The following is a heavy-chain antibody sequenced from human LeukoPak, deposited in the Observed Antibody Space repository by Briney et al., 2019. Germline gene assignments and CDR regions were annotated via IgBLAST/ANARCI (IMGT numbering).Heavy chain of an antibody. V-gene: IGHV1-2*02. J-gene: IGHJ5*02. CDR1: GYTFTGYY. D-gene: IGHD6-6*01. CDR3: ASNGYSSSFPSTANWFDP. CDR2: INPNSGGT. Sequence: ASVKVSCKASGYTFTGYYMHWVRQAPGQGLEWTGWINPNSGGTNYAQKFQGRVTMTRDTSISTAYMELSRLRSDDTAVYYCASNGYSSSFPSTANWFDPWGQGTLVTVSS.